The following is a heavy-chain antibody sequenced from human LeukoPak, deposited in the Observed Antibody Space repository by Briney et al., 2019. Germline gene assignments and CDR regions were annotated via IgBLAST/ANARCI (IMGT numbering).Heavy chain of an antibody. D-gene: IGHD2-15*01. CDR2: INPNSGGT. V-gene: IGHV1-2*02. CDR1: GYTFTGYY. J-gene: IGHJ5*02. Sequence: ASVKVSCKASGYTFTGYYMHWVRQAPGQGLEWMGWINPNSGGTNYAQKFQGRVTMTRDTSISTAYMELSRLRSDDTAVYYCARGVIGYCSGGSCPAPQAWFDPWGQGTLVTVSS. CDR3: ARGVIGYCSGGSCPAPQAWFDP.